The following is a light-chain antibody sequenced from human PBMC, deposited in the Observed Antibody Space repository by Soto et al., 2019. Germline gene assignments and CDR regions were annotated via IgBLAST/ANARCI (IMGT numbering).Light chain of an antibody. CDR1: QSVLYRSNNKNY. J-gene: IGKJ3*01. CDR3: QQYYTTPFT. V-gene: IGKV4-1*01. CDR2: WAF. Sequence: DIVMTQSPDFLAVSLGERATINCKSSQSVLYRSNNKNYLSWYQHKPEQPPKLLIYWAFTRDSGVPDRFIGSGSGTDFTLTISSLQAEDVAVYYCQQYYTTPFTFGPGTKVDVK.